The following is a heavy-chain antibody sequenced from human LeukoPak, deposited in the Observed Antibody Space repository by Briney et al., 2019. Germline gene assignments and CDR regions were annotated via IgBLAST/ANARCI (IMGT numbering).Heavy chain of an antibody. J-gene: IGHJ4*02. Sequence: ASVKVSCKASGYTFTSYDINWVRQATGQGLEWMGWMNPNSGNTGYAQKFQGRVTMTTETSTSTAYMELRSLRSDDTAVYYCARGMYYYDSSGYYYDYWGQGTLVTVSS. CDR2: MNPNSGNT. D-gene: IGHD3-22*01. V-gene: IGHV1-8*02. CDR3: ARGMYYYDSSGYYYDY. CDR1: GYTFTSYD.